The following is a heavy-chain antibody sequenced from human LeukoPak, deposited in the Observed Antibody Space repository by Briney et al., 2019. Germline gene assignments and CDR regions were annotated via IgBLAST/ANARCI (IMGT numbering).Heavy chain of an antibody. J-gene: IGHJ5*02. CDR3: ASGGTGYCSSTSCYTLGWFDP. CDR2: INPNSGGT. D-gene: IGHD2-2*02. V-gene: IGHV1-2*02. CDR1: GYTFTGYY. Sequence: ASVKVSCKASGYTFTGYYMHWVRQAPGQGLEWMGWINPNSGGTNYAQKFQGRVTMTRDTSISTAYMELSRLRSDDTAVYYCASGGTGYCSSTSCYTLGWFDPWGQGTLVTVSS.